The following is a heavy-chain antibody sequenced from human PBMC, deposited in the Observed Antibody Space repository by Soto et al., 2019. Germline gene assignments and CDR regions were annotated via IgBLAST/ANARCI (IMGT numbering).Heavy chain of an antibody. V-gene: IGHV3-9*01. Sequence: EVQLVESGGGLVQPGRSLRLSCAASGFTFDDNAMHWVRQAPAKGLEWVSGISWNSGSIGYADTVKGRFTISRDNAKNSLYLQMNSLRAEDTALYYCAIDIGHHLDAFDIWGQGTMVTVSS. J-gene: IGHJ3*02. CDR1: GFTFDDNA. CDR3: AIDIGHHLDAFDI. CDR2: ISWNSGSI.